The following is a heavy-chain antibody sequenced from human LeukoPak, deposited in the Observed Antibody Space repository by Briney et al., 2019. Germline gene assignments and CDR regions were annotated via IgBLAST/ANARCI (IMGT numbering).Heavy chain of an antibody. CDR2: ISAYNGNT. J-gene: IGHJ3*02. CDR1: GYTFTSYG. CDR3: ARERVPNGYCSGGSCSDYAFDI. D-gene: IGHD2-15*01. Sequence: AASVKVSCKASGYTFTSYGISWVRQAPGQGLEWMGWISAYNGNTNYAQKLQGRVTMTTDTSTSTAYMELRSLRSDDTAVYYCARERVPNGYCSGGSCSDYAFDIWGQGTMVTVSS. V-gene: IGHV1-18*01.